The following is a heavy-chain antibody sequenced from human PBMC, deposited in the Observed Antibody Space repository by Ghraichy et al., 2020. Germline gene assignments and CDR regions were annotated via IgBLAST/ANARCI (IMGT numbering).Heavy chain of an antibody. J-gene: IGHJ5*02. CDR1: GGSISSSSYY. CDR2: IYYSGST. V-gene: IGHV4-39*07. CDR3: ARDGTRFSQLADP. Sequence: GSLRLSCTVSGGSISSSSYYWGWIRQPPGKGLEWIGSIYYSGSTYYNPSLKSRVTISVDTSKNQFSLKLSSVTAADTAVYYCARDGTRFSQLADPWGQGTLVTVSS. D-gene: IGHD1-26*01.